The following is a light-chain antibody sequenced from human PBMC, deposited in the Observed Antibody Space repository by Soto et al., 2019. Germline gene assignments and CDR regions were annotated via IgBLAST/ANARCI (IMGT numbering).Light chain of an antibody. CDR3: SSYTSHSTLV. Sequence: QSVLAQPASVSGSPGQSITISCTGTSDDIGVYNYVSWYQHHPGKGPKLIIFDVDNRPSGVSDRFFGSKSGNTASLTISGLQPEDEAHYHCSSYTSHSTLVFGGGTKGTVL. V-gene: IGLV2-14*01. J-gene: IGLJ3*02. CDR1: SDDIGVYNY. CDR2: DVD.